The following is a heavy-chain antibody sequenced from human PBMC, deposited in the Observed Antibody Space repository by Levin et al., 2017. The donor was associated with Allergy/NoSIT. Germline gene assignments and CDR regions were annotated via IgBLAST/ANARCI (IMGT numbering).Heavy chain of an antibody. CDR1: GGSISSYY. J-gene: IGHJ4*02. CDR3: ARGGLKNYYDSSGYYYDY. Sequence: SETLSLTCTVSGGSISSYYWSWIRQPPGKGLEWIGYIYYSGSTNYNPSLKSRVTISVDTSKNQFSLKLSSVTAADTAVYYCARGGLKNYYDSSGYYYDYWGQGTLVTVSS. CDR2: IYYSGST. V-gene: IGHV4-59*01. D-gene: IGHD3-22*01.